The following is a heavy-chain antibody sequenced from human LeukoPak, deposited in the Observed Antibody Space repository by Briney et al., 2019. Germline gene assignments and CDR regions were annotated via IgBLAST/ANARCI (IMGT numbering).Heavy chain of an antibody. CDR2: INHSGST. V-gene: IGHV4-39*07. CDR3: ARGRRGTYYDSSGYYPRGAFDI. J-gene: IGHJ3*02. Sequence: SETLSLTCTVSGASMNSHNYYWGWVRQAPGKGLEWIGEINHSGSTNYNPSLKSRVTISVDTSKNQFSLKLSSVTAADTAVYYCARGRRGTYYDSSGYYPRGAFDIWGQGTMVTVSS. CDR1: GASMNSHNYY. D-gene: IGHD3-22*01.